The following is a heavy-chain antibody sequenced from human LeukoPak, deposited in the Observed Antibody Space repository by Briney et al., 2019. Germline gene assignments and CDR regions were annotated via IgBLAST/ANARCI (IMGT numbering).Heavy chain of an antibody. Sequence: PGRSLRLSCAASGFTFSSYAMHWVRQAPGKGLEWVADISYDGSNKNYADSVKGRFTISRDNSKNTLYLQMNRLRAEDTAVYYCASDGYCSGGSCYSGFDYWGQGTLVTVSS. J-gene: IGHJ4*02. CDR2: ISYDGSNK. CDR3: ASDGYCSGGSCYSGFDY. V-gene: IGHV3-30-3*01. D-gene: IGHD2-15*01. CDR1: GFTFSSYA.